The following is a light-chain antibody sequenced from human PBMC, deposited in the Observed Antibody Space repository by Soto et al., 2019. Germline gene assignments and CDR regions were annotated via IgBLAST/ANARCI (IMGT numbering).Light chain of an antibody. CDR3: AAWDDSLNGPV. V-gene: IGLV1-44*01. CDR2: YSN. CDR1: PSNIGDNT. J-gene: IGLJ2*01. Sequence: QSVLTQPPSVSGTPGQGSTISCPGSPSNIGDNTVNCYQQLPGTAPKLLVYYSNQRPSGVPDRFSGSKSGTSASLAISGLQSEDEADYYCAAWDDSLNGPVFGGGTKLTV.